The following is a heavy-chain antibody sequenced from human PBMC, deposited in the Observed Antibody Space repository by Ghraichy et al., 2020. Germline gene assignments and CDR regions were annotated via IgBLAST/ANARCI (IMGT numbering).Heavy chain of an antibody. CDR3: ARDLTFPGAADY. J-gene: IGHJ4*02. CDR1: TLIFNNYA. D-gene: IGHD3-16*01. Sequence: GVLNISCAASTLIFNNYAMTWVRQAPGKGLEWVSGISGSGITTYYAGSVKGRFTISRDNSNNTLYLQMNSLRAEDTAVYYCARDLTFPGAADYWGQGTLVTVSS. CDR2: ISGSGITT. V-gene: IGHV3-23*01.